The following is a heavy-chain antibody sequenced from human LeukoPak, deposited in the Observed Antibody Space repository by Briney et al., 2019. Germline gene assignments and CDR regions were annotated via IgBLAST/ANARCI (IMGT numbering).Heavy chain of an antibody. Sequence: ASVKVSCKASGYTFTGYYIHWVRQAPAQGLEWMGWINPNNGGTNYAQKFQGRVTMTRDTSISTAYMELSRLRSDDTAVYYCARVLRYFDWLFREGAFDIWGQGTMVTVSS. CDR2: INPNNGGT. CDR1: GYTFTGYY. J-gene: IGHJ3*02. V-gene: IGHV1-2*02. D-gene: IGHD3-9*01. CDR3: ARVLRYFDWLFREGAFDI.